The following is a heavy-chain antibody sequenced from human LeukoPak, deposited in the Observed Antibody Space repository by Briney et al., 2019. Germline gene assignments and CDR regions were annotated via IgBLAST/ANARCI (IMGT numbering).Heavy chain of an antibody. D-gene: IGHD1-14*01. V-gene: IGHV3-30-3*01. J-gene: IGHJ4*02. CDR2: ITYDGSNK. CDR1: GFTFSSYA. Sequence: PGGSLRLSCAASGFTFSSYAMHWVRQAPGKGLEWVAVITYDGSNKNYADSVKGRFTISRDNSKNTLYLQMNSLRAEDTAVYYCARAPYIGSPMADYWGQGTLVTVSS. CDR3: ARAPYIGSPMADY.